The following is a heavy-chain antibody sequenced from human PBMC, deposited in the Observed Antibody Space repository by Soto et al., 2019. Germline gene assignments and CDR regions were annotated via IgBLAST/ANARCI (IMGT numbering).Heavy chain of an antibody. V-gene: IGHV3-30*03. Sequence: QVQLVESGGGVVQPGRSLRLSCAASGFTFSSYGMHWVRQAPGKGLEWVAVISYDGSNKYYADSVKGRFTISRDNSKNTLYLQTNSLRAEDTAVYYCARSLDIVLMVYAIRDYYYYGMEVWGQGTTVTVSS. CDR3: ARSLDIVLMVYAIRDYYYYGMEV. CDR2: ISYDGSNK. D-gene: IGHD2-8*01. CDR1: GFTFSSYG. J-gene: IGHJ6*02.